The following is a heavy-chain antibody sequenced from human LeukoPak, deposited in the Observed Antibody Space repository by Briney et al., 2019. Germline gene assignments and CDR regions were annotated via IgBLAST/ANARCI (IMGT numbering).Heavy chain of an antibody. Sequence: GGSLRLSCEASGFTFSNFNMNWVRQAPGKGLEWLSSITSSSAYIHYADSVQGRFTVSRDNAGNTLFLQMNNLRTDDTAIYYCARRTAIATAGTLLYYFDYWGLGTVVAVSS. V-gene: IGHV3-21*01. CDR3: ARRTAIATAGTLLYYFDY. D-gene: IGHD6-13*01. CDR1: GFTFSNFN. J-gene: IGHJ4*02. CDR2: ITSSSAYI.